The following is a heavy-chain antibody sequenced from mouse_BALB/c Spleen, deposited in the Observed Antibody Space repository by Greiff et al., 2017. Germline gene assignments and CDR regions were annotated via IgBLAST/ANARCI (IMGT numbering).Heavy chain of an antibody. CDR2: IDPENGDT. CDR1: GFNIKDYY. J-gene: IGHJ4*01. D-gene: IGHD1-1*01. Sequence: EVKLMESGAELVRSGASVKLSCTASGFNIKDYYMHWVKQRPEQGLEWIGWIDPENGDTEYAPKFQGKATMTADTSSNTAYLQLSSLTSEDTAVYYCITTVVATAMDYWGQGTSVTVSS. V-gene: IGHV14-4*02. CDR3: ITTVVATAMDY.